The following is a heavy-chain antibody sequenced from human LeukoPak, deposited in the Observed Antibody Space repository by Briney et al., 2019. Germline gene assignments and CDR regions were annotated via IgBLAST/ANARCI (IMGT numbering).Heavy chain of an antibody. D-gene: IGHD5-24*01. CDR3: ARVDAGPGP. V-gene: IGHV7-4-1*02. Sequence: GASVKVSCKASGYTFTTYPMNWVRQAPGQGLEWMGWINTNTGNPTYAQGFTGRFVFSLDTAVSTAYLQISRLKTEDTGVYYCARVDAGPGPWGQGTLVTVSS. CDR2: INTNTGNP. CDR1: GYTFTTYP. J-gene: IGHJ5*02.